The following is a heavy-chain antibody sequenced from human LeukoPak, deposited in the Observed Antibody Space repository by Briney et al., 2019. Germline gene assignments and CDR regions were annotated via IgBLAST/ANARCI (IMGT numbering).Heavy chain of an antibody. CDR3: ARDFPEWEPTPMFDY. CDR1: GYTFTGYY. V-gene: IGHV1-2*02. Sequence: GASVKVSCKASGYTFTGYYMHWVRQAPGQGLEWMGWINPNSGGTNYAQKFQGRVTMTRDTSISTAYMELSRLRSDDTAVYYCARDFPEWEPTPMFDYWGQGTLVTVSS. J-gene: IGHJ4*02. CDR2: INPNSGGT. D-gene: IGHD1-26*01.